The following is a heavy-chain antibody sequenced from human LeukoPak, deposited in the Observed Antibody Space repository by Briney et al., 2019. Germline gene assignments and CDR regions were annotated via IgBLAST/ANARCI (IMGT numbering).Heavy chain of an antibody. J-gene: IGHJ3*02. V-gene: IGHV1-69*01. CDR2: IIPIFGTA. Sequence: SVKVSCKASGGTFSSYAISWVRQAPGQGLEWMGGIIPIFGTANYAQKFRGRVTITADESTSTAYMELSSLRSEDTAVYYCAGGFRYFDWLLSHDAFDIWGQGTMVTVSS. CDR3: AGGFRYFDWLLSHDAFDI. D-gene: IGHD3-9*01. CDR1: GGTFSSYA.